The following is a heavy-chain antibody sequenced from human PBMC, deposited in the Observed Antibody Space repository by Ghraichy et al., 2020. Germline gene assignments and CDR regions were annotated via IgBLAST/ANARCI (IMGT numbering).Heavy chain of an antibody. D-gene: IGHD2-8*01. CDR2: IFHDGSR. Sequence: SETLSLTCTVSGDSVIGTHYFWGRDRQPPGKGLEWIGTIFHDGSRFYNPSLESRVTISVDTSKNQFPLKLASGTAADTAVYYCARLPRSVPNYFDIWGPGTLVT. CDR3: ARLPRSVPNYFDI. V-gene: IGHV4-39*01. CDR1: GDSVIGTHYF. J-gene: IGHJ2*01.